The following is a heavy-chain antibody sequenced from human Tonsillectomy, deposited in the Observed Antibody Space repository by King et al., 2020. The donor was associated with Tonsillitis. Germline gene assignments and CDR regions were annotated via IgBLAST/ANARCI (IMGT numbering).Heavy chain of an antibody. CDR3: AGGGSPGGWYLDY. D-gene: IGHD6-19*01. CDR2: ISSSSSYI. V-gene: IGHV3-21*01. Sequence: VQLVESGGGLVKPGGSLRLSCATSGFTFSSYSMNWVRQAPGKGLEGVSSISSSSSYIFYADSVKGRFTISRDNAKNSLYLQMNRLRADDTAVYYCAGGGSPGGWYLDYWGQGTLVTVSS. J-gene: IGHJ4*02. CDR1: GFTFSSYS.